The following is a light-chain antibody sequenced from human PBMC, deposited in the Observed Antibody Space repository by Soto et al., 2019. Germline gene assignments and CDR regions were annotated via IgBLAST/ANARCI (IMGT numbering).Light chain of an antibody. V-gene: IGKV1-6*01. Sequence: AIQMTQSPSSLSASVGDRVTITCRASQAIRSDLGWYQQKPGKAPNLLIFGASNLQPGVPFRFSASGSGTNFTLTISNLQPEDFASYYCLQDYTYPWTFGQGTKV. CDR3: LQDYTYPWT. CDR2: GAS. J-gene: IGKJ1*01. CDR1: QAIRSD.